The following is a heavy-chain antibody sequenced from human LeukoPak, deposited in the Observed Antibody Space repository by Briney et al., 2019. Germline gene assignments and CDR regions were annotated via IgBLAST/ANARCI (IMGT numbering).Heavy chain of an antibody. V-gene: IGHV1-8*01. CDR2: MNPNSGNT. J-gene: IGHJ6*02. CDR3: ARGDVLRFLEWLPPPNGMDV. CDR1: GYTFTIYD. D-gene: IGHD3-3*01. Sequence: ASVTVSFKASGYTFTIYDINWVRQAPGQGLEWVGWMNPNSGNTGYAQKFQGRVTMTRNTSISTAYMELSSLRSEDTAVYYCARGDVLRFLEWLPPPNGMDVWGQGTTVTVSS.